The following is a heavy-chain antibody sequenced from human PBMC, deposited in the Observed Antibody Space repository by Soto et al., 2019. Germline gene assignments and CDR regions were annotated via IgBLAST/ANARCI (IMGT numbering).Heavy chain of an antibody. Sequence: QVQLQESGPGLVKPSETLSLTCTVSGGSVSSGSYYWSWIRQPPGKGLEWIGYIYYSGSTNYNPSRKSRVTISVDTSKNQFSLKLSSVTAADTAVYYCARADYYWYFDLWGRGTLVTVSS. CDR1: GGSVSSGSYY. J-gene: IGHJ2*01. CDR3: ARADYYWYFDL. CDR2: IYYSGST. D-gene: IGHD5-12*01. V-gene: IGHV4-61*01.